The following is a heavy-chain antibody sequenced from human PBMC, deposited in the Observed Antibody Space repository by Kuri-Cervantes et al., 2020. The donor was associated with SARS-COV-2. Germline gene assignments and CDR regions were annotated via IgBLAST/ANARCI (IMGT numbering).Heavy chain of an antibody. Sequence: LSLTCAASGFTFSSYSMNWVHQAPGKGLEWVSYISSSSSTIYYADSVKGRFTISRDNAKNSLYLQMNSLRAEDTAVYYCASPEVAIRGWGQGTLVTVSS. J-gene: IGHJ4*02. CDR1: GFTFSSYS. V-gene: IGHV3-48*01. CDR3: ASPEVAIRG. CDR2: ISSSSSTI. D-gene: IGHD2-2*02.